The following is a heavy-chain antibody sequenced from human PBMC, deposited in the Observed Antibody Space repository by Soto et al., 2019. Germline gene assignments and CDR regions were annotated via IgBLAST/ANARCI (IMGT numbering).Heavy chain of an antibody. J-gene: IGHJ4*02. Sequence: GGSLRLSCASSVFTFSSYAMSCVRHSPGKWLEWVSAISGSGGSTYYADSVKGRFTISRDNSKNTLYLQMNSLRAEDTAVYYCAKARSLKQMVYFLSLWGQGTLVIVS. D-gene: IGHD6-13*01. CDR2: ISGSGGST. CDR1: VFTFSSYA. CDR3: AKARSLKQMVYFLSL. V-gene: IGHV3-23*01.